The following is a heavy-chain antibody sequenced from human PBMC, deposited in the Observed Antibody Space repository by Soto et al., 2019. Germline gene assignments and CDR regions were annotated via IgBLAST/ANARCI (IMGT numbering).Heavy chain of an antibody. J-gene: IGHJ4*02. CDR3: ARDYYGSGGVTDY. D-gene: IGHD3-10*01. CDR1: GYTFTSYY. Sequence: SVKVSCKASGYTFTSYYMHWVRQAPGQGLEWMGIIIPILGIANYAQKFQGRVTITADKSTSTAYMELSSLRSEDTAVYYCARDYYGSGGVTDYWGQGTLVTVSS. V-gene: IGHV1-69*04. CDR2: IIPILGIA.